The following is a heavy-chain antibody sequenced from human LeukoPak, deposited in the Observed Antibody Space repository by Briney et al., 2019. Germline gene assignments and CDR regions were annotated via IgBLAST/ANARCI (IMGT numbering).Heavy chain of an antibody. V-gene: IGHV3-21*01. CDR1: GFTFSSYS. CDR2: ISSSSSYI. J-gene: IGHJ4*02. CDR3: ARSGYSSGWFSSY. D-gene: IGHD6-19*01. Sequence: PGGSLRLSCAASGFTFSSYSMNWVRQAPGKGLEWVSSISSSSSYIYYADSVKGRFTISRDNAKNSLYLQMNSLRAEDTAVYYCARSGYSSGWFSSYWGQGTLVTVSS.